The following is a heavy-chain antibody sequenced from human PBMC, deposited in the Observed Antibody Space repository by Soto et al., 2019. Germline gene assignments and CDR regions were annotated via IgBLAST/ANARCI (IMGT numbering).Heavy chain of an antibody. CDR3: ARGALLWFGEHQTRRNWFDP. CDR2: INHSGST. J-gene: IGHJ5*02. CDR1: GGSFSGYY. V-gene: IGHV4-34*01. D-gene: IGHD3-10*01. Sequence: QVQLQQWGAGLLKPSETLSLTCAVYGGSFSGYYWSWIRQPPGKGLEWIGEINHSGSTNYNPSLKWRFTISVDTSKNQFSLRMSSVTAADTAVYYCARGALLWFGEHQTRRNWFDPWGQRTLVTVSS.